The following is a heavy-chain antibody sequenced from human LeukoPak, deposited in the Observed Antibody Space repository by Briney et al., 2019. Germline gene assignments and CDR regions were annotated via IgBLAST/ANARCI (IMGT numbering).Heavy chain of an antibody. CDR2: IYYSESI. V-gene: IGHV4-59*01. J-gene: IGHJ5*02. D-gene: IGHD2-2*03. Sequence: SETLSLTCSVSGGSISNYYWSWIRQPPGKGLEWIGYIYYSESINYNPSLKSRVTISVDTSKNQFSLKLSSVTAADTAVYYCARGGYCSSTTCSGFDPWGQGTLVTVSS. CDR1: GGSISNYY. CDR3: ARGGYCSSTTCSGFDP.